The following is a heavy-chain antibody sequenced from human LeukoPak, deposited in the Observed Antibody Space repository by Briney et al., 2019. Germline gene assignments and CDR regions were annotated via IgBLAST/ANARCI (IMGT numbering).Heavy chain of an antibody. Sequence: ASVKVSCKASGYTFTNYCMHWVRQAPGQGLEWMGIFNPSGDSSSYAQKFQGRVTMSRDTSTSTVYMELSSLRSEDTAVYYWARDRKDGYNSHTYFFDFWGQGTLVTVSS. V-gene: IGHV1-46*01. D-gene: IGHD5-24*01. CDR3: ARDRKDGYNSHTYFFDF. CDR1: GYTFTNYC. J-gene: IGHJ4*02. CDR2: FNPSGDSS.